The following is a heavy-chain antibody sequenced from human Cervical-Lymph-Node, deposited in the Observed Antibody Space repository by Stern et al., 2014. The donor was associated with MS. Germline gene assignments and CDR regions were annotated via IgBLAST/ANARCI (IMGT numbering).Heavy chain of an antibody. Sequence: VHLVESGAEVKQPGSSMKVTCKASENTFTGYYIHWVRQAPGQGLEWMGWISPNSSATNYAQRLHDRVSLTSDTSNALDYMELDRLSYDDTAVYCCARISLGSGIDYWGQGSLVTVSS. V-gene: IGHV1-2*02. J-gene: IGHJ4*02. CDR2: ISPNSSAT. CDR3: ARISLGSGIDY. D-gene: IGHD1-26*01. CDR1: ENTFTGYY.